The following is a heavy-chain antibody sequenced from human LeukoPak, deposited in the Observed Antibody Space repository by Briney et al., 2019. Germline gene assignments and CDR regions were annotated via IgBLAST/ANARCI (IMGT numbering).Heavy chain of an antibody. Sequence: PSETLSLTCTVSGGLSSSTGYYWVWIRQPPGKGLEWIGSMFYSGSTYYNPSLKSRVTISVDTSKNQFSLKLSSVTAADTAVYYCARTSLDIVVVPAAMGMDVWGQGTTVTVSS. D-gene: IGHD2-2*01. CDR3: ARTSLDIVVVPAAMGMDV. CDR2: MFYSGST. V-gene: IGHV4-39*07. CDR1: GGLSSSTGYY. J-gene: IGHJ6*02.